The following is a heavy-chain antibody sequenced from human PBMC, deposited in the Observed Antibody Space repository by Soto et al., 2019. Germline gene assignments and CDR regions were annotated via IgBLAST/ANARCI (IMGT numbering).Heavy chain of an antibody. CDR2: ISSSSSYI. D-gene: IGHD3-10*01. CDR1: GFTFSSYS. CDR3: ARDGVNGEGIPPRFDP. V-gene: IGHV3-21*01. Sequence: GGSLRLSCAASGFTFSSYSMNWVRQAPGKGLEWVSSISSSSSYIYYADSVKGRFTISRDNAKNSLYPQMNSLRAEDTAVYYCARDGVNGEGIPPRFDPWGQGTLVTVSS. J-gene: IGHJ5*02.